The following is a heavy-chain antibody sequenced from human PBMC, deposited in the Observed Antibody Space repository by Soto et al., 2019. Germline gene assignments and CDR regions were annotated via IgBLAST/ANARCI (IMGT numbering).Heavy chain of an antibody. D-gene: IGHD3-22*01. J-gene: IGHJ4*02. CDR3: ARSYYYDSSGYYSFDY. V-gene: IGHV4-59*01. CDR2: IYYSGST. Sequence: SETLSVTCTVSGGSLGSYYLSWIRQPPGKGLEWIGYIYYSGSTNYNPSLKSRVTISVDTSKNQFSLKLSSVTAADTAVYYCARSYYYDSSGYYSFDYWGQGTLVTVSS. CDR1: GGSLGSYY.